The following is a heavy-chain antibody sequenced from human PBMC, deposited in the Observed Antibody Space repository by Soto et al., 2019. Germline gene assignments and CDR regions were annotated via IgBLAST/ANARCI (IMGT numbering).Heavy chain of an antibody. V-gene: IGHV1-3*01. CDR1: GYTFTSYA. CDR2: INAGNGNT. J-gene: IGHJ4*02. D-gene: IGHD6-19*01. CDR3: ARSPLDSSGWYALLLDY. Sequence: QVQLVQSGAEVKKPGASVKVSCKASGYTFTSYAMHWARQAPGQRLEWMGWINAGNGNTKYSQKFQGRVTITRDTSASTAYMELSSLRSEDTAVYYCARSPLDSSGWYALLLDYWGQGTLVTVSS.